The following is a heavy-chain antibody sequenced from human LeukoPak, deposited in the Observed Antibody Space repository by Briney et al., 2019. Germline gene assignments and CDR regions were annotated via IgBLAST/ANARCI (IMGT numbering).Heavy chain of an antibody. CDR1: GFTFSSNA. Sequence: GGSLRLSCAASGFTFSSNAMTWVRQAPGKGLEWVAVISYDGSNKYYADSVKGRFTISRDNSKNTLYLQMNSLRAEDTAVYYCAKDHHSSSGVRRYYYYYYYMDVWGKGTTVTVSS. CDR2: ISYDGSNK. V-gene: IGHV3-30*18. D-gene: IGHD6-6*01. J-gene: IGHJ6*03. CDR3: AKDHHSSSGVRRYYYYYYYMDV.